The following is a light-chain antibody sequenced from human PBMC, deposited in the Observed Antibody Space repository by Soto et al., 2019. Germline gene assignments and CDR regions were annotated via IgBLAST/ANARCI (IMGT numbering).Light chain of an antibody. V-gene: IGLV2-14*01. Sequence: QSALTQPAAVSGPPGQSITISCTGTSSDVGRYNYVSWYQQHSGKAPKLVIYEVRNRPSGISNRFSASKSGNTASLTISGLQAEDEADYYCTSYTSNTTWVFGGGTKVPS. CDR3: TSYTSNTTWV. J-gene: IGLJ3*02. CDR2: EVR. CDR1: SSDVGRYNY.